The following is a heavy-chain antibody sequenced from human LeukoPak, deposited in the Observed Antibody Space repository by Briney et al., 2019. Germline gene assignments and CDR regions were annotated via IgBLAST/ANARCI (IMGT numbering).Heavy chain of an antibody. CDR3: ARDPLTGTTTFDDY. CDR1: GFTFSIYS. V-gene: IGHV3-48*01. Sequence: GGSLRLSCTASGFTFSIYSMNWVRQAPGKGLEWVSYISSSSSTIYYADSVKGRFIISRDNAKNSLYLQMNSLRAEDTAVYYCARDPLTGTTTFDDYWGQGTLVTVSS. J-gene: IGHJ4*02. D-gene: IGHD1-20*01. CDR2: ISSSSSTI.